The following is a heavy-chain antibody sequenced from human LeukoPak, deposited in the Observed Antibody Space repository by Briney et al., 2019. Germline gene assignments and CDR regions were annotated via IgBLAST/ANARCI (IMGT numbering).Heavy chain of an antibody. CDR2: ISANNGNT. V-gene: IGHV1-18*01. J-gene: IGHJ4*02. CDR1: GYTFTSYG. CDR3: ARDGYFDY. Sequence: GSVKVSCKASGYTFTSYGIGWVRQAPGQGLEWMGWISANNGNTNYAQNLQGRVTMTTDTSTSTAYMELRSLTSDDTAVYYCARDGYFDYWGQGTLVTVSS. D-gene: IGHD6-13*01.